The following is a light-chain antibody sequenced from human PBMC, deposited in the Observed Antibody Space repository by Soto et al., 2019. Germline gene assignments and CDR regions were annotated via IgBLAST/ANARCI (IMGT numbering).Light chain of an antibody. CDR1: QSVNTRF. CDR2: GAS. V-gene: IGKV3-20*01. CDR3: QQYGSSPPGIT. Sequence: EIVLTQSPGTLSLSPGEGATLSCRASQSVNTRFLDWYQQKPGQAPRLLIYGASNRATGIPDRFSGSGSGTDFTLTISRLEPEDFALYYCQQYGSSPPGITFGPGTKLEIK. J-gene: IGKJ3*01.